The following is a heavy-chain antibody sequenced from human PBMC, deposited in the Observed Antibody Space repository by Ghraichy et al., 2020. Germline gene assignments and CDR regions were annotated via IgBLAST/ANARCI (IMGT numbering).Heavy chain of an antibody. CDR3: ARYYDSSGYYLEAYYYYGMDV. J-gene: IGHJ6*02. CDR2: INHSGST. D-gene: IGHD3-22*01. V-gene: IGHV4-34*01. CDR1: GGSFSGYY. Sequence: SETLSLTCAVYGGSFSGYYWSWIRQPPGKGLEWIGEINHSGSTNYNPSLKSRVTISVDTSKNQFSLKLSSVTAADTAVYYCARYYDSSGYYLEAYYYYGMDVWGQGTTVTVSS.